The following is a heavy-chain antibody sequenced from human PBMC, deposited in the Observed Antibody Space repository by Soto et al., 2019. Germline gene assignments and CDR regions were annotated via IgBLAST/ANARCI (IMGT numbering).Heavy chain of an antibody. CDR3: ARDNAAGYYYYYMDV. D-gene: IGHD2-8*01. CDR2: IWYDGSNK. J-gene: IGHJ6*03. Sequence: QVQLVESGGGVVQPGRSLRLSCAASGFTFSSYGMHWVRQAPGKGLEWVAVIWYDGSNKYYADSVQGRFTISRDNSKNTLYLQMNSVRAEDTAVYYCARDNAAGYYYYYMDVWGKGTTVTVSS. V-gene: IGHV3-33*01. CDR1: GFTFSSYG.